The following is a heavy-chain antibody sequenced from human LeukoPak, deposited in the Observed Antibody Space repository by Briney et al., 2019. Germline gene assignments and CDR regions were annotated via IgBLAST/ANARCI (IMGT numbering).Heavy chain of an antibody. J-gene: IGHJ4*02. V-gene: IGHV3-23*01. CDR3: ATDPEGWGGSGYSY. D-gene: IGHD6-19*01. CDR2: ISGSGGNR. Sequence: PGGSLRLSCAASGFTFRSYVMTWVRQAPGKGREGGSAISGSGGNRYYADSVKGRFTISKDNSKNTLYLQRNSLRDDATAVYYWATDPEGWGGSGYSYWGQGTLVTVSS. CDR1: GFTFRSYV.